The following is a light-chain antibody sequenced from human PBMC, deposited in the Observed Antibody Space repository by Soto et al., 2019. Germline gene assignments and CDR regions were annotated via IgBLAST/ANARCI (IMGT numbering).Light chain of an antibody. J-gene: IGKJ4*01. V-gene: IGKV1-9*01. CDR1: QGISSH. CDR2: GTS. CDR3: KVSTT. Sequence: IQLTQSPSSLSASVGDRVTITCRASQGISSHLAWYQQKPGKAPKLLIYGTSTLHSGVPSRFSGSGSGTDFTLTISSLQPEDFATYYCKVSTTFGGGTKVEIK.